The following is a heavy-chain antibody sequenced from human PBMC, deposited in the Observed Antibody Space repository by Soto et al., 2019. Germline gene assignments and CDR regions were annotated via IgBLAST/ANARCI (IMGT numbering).Heavy chain of an antibody. J-gene: IGHJ5*02. Sequence: PSETLSLTCTVSGGSISSYYWSWIRQPAGKGLEWIGRIYTSGSTNYNPSLKSRVTMSVDTSKNQFSLKLSSVTAADTAVYYCARDGGSVATAMVRRGGNWFDPWGQGTLVTVSS. V-gene: IGHV4-4*07. CDR1: GGSISSYY. D-gene: IGHD5-18*01. CDR3: ARDGGSVATAMVRRGGNWFDP. CDR2: IYTSGST.